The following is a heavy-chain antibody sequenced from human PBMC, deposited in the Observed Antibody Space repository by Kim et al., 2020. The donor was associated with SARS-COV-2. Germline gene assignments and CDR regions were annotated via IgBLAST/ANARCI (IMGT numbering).Heavy chain of an antibody. CDR3: ARGRYYGSSNWFDP. V-gene: IGHV4-34*01. CDR2: INHSGST. J-gene: IGHJ5*02. Sequence: SETLSLTCAVYGGSFSGYYWSWIRQPPGKGLEWIGEINHSGSTNYNPSLKSRVTISVDTSKNQFSLKLSSVTAADTAVYYCARGRYYGSSNWFDPWGQGTLVTVSS. CDR1: GGSFSGYY. D-gene: IGHD3-10*01.